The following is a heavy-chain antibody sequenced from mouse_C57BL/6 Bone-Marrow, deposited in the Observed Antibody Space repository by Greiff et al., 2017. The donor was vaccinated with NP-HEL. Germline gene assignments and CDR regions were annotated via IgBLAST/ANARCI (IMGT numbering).Heavy chain of an antibody. CDR2: INPNYGTT. V-gene: IGHV1-39*01. J-gene: IGHJ4*01. D-gene: IGHD4-1*01. Sequence: VQLQQSGPELVKPGASVKISCKASGYSFTDYNMNWVKQSNGKSLEWIGVINPNYGTTSYNQKFKGKAALTVDQSSSTAYMQLNSLTSEDSAVYYCAREAVNWSYYYAMDYWGQGTSVTVSS. CDR3: AREAVNWSYYYAMDY. CDR1: GYSFTDYN.